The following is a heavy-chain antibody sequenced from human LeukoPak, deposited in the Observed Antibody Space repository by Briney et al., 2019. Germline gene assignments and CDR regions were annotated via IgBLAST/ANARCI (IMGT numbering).Heavy chain of an antibody. D-gene: IGHD5-18*01. CDR2: IIPIFGTA. CDR3: ARESGYSYGCSFDY. CDR1: GGTFSSYA. J-gene: IGHJ4*02. V-gene: IGHV1-69*05. Sequence: GASVKVSCKASGGTFSSYAISWVRQAPGQGLEWMGGIIPIFGTANYAQKFQGRVTMTTDTSTSTAYMELRSLRSDDTAVYYCARESGYSYGCSFDYWGQGTLVTVSS.